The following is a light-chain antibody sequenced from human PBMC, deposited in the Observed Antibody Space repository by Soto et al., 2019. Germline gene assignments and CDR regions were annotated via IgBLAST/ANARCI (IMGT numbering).Light chain of an antibody. V-gene: IGKV1-39*01. CDR2: AAS. CDR1: QSISDN. CDR3: QQRLSTPPT. Sequence: DIQMTQSPSSLYASGGDRVTITCRASQSISDNLNWYQHKPGPAPNLLIYAASSLQSGVPSRFSCSGSGTEFTLTISSLQPEDLVTYNCQQRLSTPPTFGGGTTVEIK. J-gene: IGKJ4*01.